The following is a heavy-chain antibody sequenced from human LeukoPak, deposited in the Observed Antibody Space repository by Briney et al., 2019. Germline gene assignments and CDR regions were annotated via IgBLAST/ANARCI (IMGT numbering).Heavy chain of an antibody. V-gene: IGHV3-30*02. CDR2: IRYDGSNK. D-gene: IGHD2-15*01. Sequence: GGSLRLSCAASGFTFSSYGMHWVRQAPGKGLEWVAFIRYDGSNKYYADSVKGRSTISRDNSKNTLYLQMNSLRAEDTAVYYCAKGGYCSGGSCYGGWVFDYWGQGTLVTVSS. J-gene: IGHJ4*02. CDR3: AKGGYCSGGSCYGGWVFDY. CDR1: GFTFSSYG.